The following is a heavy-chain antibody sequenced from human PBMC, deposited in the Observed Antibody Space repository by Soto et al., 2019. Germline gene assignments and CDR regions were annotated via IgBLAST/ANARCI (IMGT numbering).Heavy chain of an antibody. V-gene: IGHV4-59*01. Sequence: SETLSLTCTVSGGSIDYYYWSWIRQPPGKGLEWLGYISDSGNTRYNPSLRSRVTISVDTSKNQFSLKLNSVTAADTAVYYCARDSTAWFPYYGIDVWGQGTTVTVSS. CDR2: ISDSGNT. J-gene: IGHJ6*02. CDR3: ARDSTAWFPYYGIDV. D-gene: IGHD3-10*01. CDR1: GGSIDYYY.